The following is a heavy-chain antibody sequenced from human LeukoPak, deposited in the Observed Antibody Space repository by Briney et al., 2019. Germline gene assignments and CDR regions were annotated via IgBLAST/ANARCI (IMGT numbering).Heavy chain of an antibody. CDR2: ISAYNGNT. CDR1: GYTFTSSG. V-gene: IGHV1-18*01. Sequence: ASVKVSCKASGYTFTSSGISWVRQAPGQGLEWMGWISAYNGNTNYAQKLQGRVTMTTDTSTSTAYMELRSLRSDDTAVYYCARDGVGAVRLMHSHWYFDLWGRGTLVTVSS. CDR3: ARDGVGAVRLMHSHWYFDL. J-gene: IGHJ2*01. D-gene: IGHD1-26*01.